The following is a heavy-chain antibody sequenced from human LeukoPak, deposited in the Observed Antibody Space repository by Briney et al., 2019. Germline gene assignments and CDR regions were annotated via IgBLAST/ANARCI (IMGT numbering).Heavy chain of an antibody. CDR1: GYTLTELS. J-gene: IGHJ4*02. CDR2: INPSGGST. V-gene: IGHV1-46*01. Sequence: VASVKVSCKVSGYTLTELSMHWVRQAPGQGLEWMGIINPSGGSTSYAQKFQGRVTMTRDTSTSTVYMELSSLRSEDTAVYYCASGYRAYYFDYWGQGTLVTVSS. CDR3: ASGYRAYYFDY. D-gene: IGHD5-18*01.